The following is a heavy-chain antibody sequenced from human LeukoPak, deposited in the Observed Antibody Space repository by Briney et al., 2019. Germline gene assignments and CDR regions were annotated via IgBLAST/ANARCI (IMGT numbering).Heavy chain of an antibody. CDR2: IYYSGST. V-gene: IGHV4-59*11. J-gene: IGHJ4*02. D-gene: IGHD1-26*01. Sequence: PSETLSLTCTVSGGSISSHYWSWIRQPPGKGLEWIGYIYYSGSTNYNPSLKSRVTISVDTSKNQFSLKLSSVTAADTAVYYCARSGSLVEFDYWGQGTLVTVSS. CDR1: GGSISSHY. CDR3: ARSGSLVEFDY.